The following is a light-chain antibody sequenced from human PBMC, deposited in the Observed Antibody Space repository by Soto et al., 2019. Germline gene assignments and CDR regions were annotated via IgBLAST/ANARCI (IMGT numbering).Light chain of an antibody. J-gene: IGLJ1*01. Sequence: QSALTQPASVSGSPGQSITISCTGTSSDVGAYNYVSWYQQHPGKAPKLMIYDVSNRPSGVSNRFSGSKSGNTASLTISGLQAEDEADYYCSSYTSSSTLYVFGTGTKPTVL. CDR1: SSDVGAYNY. V-gene: IGLV2-14*01. CDR2: DVS. CDR3: SSYTSSSTLYV.